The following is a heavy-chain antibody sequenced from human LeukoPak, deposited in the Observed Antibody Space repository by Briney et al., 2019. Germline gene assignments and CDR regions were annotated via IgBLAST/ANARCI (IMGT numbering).Heavy chain of an antibody. CDR1: GGSISSGDYY. CDR3: ARLSLVDTAMVFDY. CDR2: IYYSGST. V-gene: IGHV4-39*01. D-gene: IGHD5-18*01. Sequence: PSETLSLTCTVSGGSISSGDYYWSWIRQPPGKGLEWIGSIYYSGSTYYNPSLKSRVTISVDTSKNQFSLKLSSVTAADTAVYYCARLSLVDTAMVFDYWGQGTLVTVSS. J-gene: IGHJ4*02.